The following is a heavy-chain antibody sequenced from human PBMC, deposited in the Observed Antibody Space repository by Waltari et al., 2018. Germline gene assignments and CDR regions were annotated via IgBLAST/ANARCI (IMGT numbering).Heavy chain of an antibody. CDR1: GFTFSSYA. CDR3: ATTPRYGGTPSAPYYLDY. CDR2: ISGSGGST. Sequence: EVQLVESGGGLVQPGGSLRLSCAASGFTFSSYAMRWVRQAPGKGLEWVSAISGSGGSTYHADSVKGRFTISRDNSKNTLYLQMNSLRAEDTAVYYCATTPRYGGTPSAPYYLDYWGQGTLVTVSS. V-gene: IGHV3-23*04. J-gene: IGHJ4*02. D-gene: IGHD4-17*01.